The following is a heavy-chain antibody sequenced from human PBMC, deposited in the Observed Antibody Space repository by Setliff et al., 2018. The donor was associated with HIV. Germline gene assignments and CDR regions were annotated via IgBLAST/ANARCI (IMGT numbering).Heavy chain of an antibody. CDR3: ARNSDDSGWYYDY. Sequence: GGSLRLSCEASGFNFNNYGMHWVRQTPGKGLEWVANIRQDGGEIHYVDSVKGRFTISRDNSRNSLYLQMNSLRGEDTAVYYCARNSDDSGWYYDYWGQGTLVTVSS. CDR2: IRQDGGEI. CDR1: GFNFNNYG. J-gene: IGHJ4*02. V-gene: IGHV3-7*03. D-gene: IGHD6-19*01.